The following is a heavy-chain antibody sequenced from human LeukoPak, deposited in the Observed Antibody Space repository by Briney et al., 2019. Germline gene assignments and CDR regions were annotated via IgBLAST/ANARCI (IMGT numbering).Heavy chain of an antibody. V-gene: IGHV7-4-1*02. D-gene: IGHD3-10*01. CDR1: GYTFTRYA. CDR3: AKFTRTLVRGALVN. CDR2: INIKTGNP. Sequence: ASVKVSCKASGYTFTRYAVNWLRQAPGQGLEWLGWINIKTGNPTYAQGFTGRFVFSLDTSVTTAYLQMNSLRAEDTAVYYCAKFTRTLVRGALVNWGQGTLVTVSS. J-gene: IGHJ4*02.